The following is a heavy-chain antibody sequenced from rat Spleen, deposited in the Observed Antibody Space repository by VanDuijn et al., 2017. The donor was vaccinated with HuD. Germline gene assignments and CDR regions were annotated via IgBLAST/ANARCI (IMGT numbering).Heavy chain of an antibody. Sequence: EVQLVESGGGLVQPGRSLKLSCAASGFTLSDYYMAWVRQVPGKGLEWVSSINTDGGSTYYPDSVKGRFTISRDNAKSTLYLQMDSLRSEDTATYYCARQDGRMYTTYQGGFAYWGQGTLVTVSS. J-gene: IGHJ3*01. CDR2: INTDGGST. CDR3: ARQDGRMYTTYQGGFAY. V-gene: IGHV5-25*01. CDR1: GFTLSDYY. D-gene: IGHD1-6*01.